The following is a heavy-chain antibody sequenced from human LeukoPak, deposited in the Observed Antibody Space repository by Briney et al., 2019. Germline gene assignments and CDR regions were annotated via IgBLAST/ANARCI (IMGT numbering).Heavy chain of an antibody. CDR3: ASRNYYDSSGYAY. V-gene: IGHV3-11*04. CDR1: GFTFSDYY. J-gene: IGHJ4*02. Sequence: KPGGSLRLSCAASGFTFSDYYMSWIRQAPGKGLEWVSYISSSGSTIYYADSVKGRFTISRDNAKNSLYLQMNSLRAEDTAVYYCASRNYYDSSGYAYWGQGTLVTVSS. D-gene: IGHD3-22*01. CDR2: ISSSGSTI.